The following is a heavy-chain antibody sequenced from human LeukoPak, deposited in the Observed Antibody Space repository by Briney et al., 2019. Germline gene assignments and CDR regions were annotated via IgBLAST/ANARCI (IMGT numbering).Heavy chain of an antibody. J-gene: IGHJ5*02. CDR3: ARGAVRALHWFDP. CDR1: GYTFTGYY. V-gene: IGHV1-2*02. D-gene: IGHD3-10*01. CDR2: INPNSGGT. Sequence: ASVKVSCKASGYTFTGYYMHWVRQAPGQGLEWMGWINPNSGGTNYARKFQGRVTMTRDTSISTAYMELSRLRSDDTAVYYCARGAVRALHWFDPWGQGTLVTVSS.